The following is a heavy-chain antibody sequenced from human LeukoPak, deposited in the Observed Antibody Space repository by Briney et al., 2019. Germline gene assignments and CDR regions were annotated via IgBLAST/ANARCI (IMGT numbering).Heavy chain of an antibody. V-gene: IGHV4-34*01. D-gene: IGHD3-16*01. CDR2: IKHDGST. CDR1: GGSFSGDF. CDR3: ARSPHLGSYGYGPWELPVPYFDY. J-gene: IGHJ4*02. Sequence: SETLSLTCAVYGGSFSGDFWSWLRQSPGKGLEWIGEIKHDGSTTYNPSLESRVTMSVDTSTNQISLEMTSVTAADTAIYYCARSPHLGSYGYGPWELPVPYFDYWGQGTLVTVSS.